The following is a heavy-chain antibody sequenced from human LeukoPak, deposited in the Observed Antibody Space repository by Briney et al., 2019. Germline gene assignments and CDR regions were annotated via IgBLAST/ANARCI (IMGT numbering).Heavy chain of an antibody. CDR2: MNPNSGNT. D-gene: IGHD6-19*01. J-gene: IGHJ4*02. Sequence: ASVKVSCKASGYTFTSYDINWVRQATGQGLEWMGWMNPNSGNTGYAQKFQGRVTITRNTSISTAYMELSSLRSEDTAVYYCARFRVGGWYLDYWGQGTLVTVSS. CDR1: GYTFTSYD. CDR3: ARFRVGGWYLDY. V-gene: IGHV1-8*03.